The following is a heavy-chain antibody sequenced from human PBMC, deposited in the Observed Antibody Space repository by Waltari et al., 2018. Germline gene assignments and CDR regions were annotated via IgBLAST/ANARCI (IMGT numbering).Heavy chain of an antibody. D-gene: IGHD3-3*01. V-gene: IGHV4-59*01. CDR3: ARARRDFWSGSAGYYMDV. CDR1: GGSISRYY. J-gene: IGHJ6*03. CDR2: IYYSGST. Sequence: QVQLQESGPGLVKPSETLSLNCTVCGGSISRYYWTWLRQPPGKGLEWIGYIYYSGSTNYNPSLKSRVTISVDTSKNQFSLKLSSVTAADTAVYYCARARRDFWSGSAGYYMDVWGKGTTVTVSS.